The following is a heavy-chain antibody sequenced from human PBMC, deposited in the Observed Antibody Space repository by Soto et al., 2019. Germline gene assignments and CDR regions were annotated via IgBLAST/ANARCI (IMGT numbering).Heavy chain of an antibody. CDR1: GFTFSDYY. D-gene: IGHD6-13*01. J-gene: IGHJ4*02. V-gene: IGHV3-11*01. CDR3: ARGTYRSKTDFDY. CDR2: IGSSSGTI. Sequence: SCAASGFTFSDYYMTWIRQAPGSGLEWVSYIGSSSGTISYANSVKGRFTISRDNAQNSLYLQMTSLRAEDTAVYYCARGTYRSKTDFDYWGQGTLVTVSS.